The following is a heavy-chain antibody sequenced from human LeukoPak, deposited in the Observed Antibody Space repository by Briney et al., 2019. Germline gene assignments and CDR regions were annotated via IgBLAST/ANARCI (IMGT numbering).Heavy chain of an antibody. Sequence: SETLSLTCTVSGGSFGSSPYYWGWIRQPPGKGLEYIGIISYSGRTYYSPSLKSRVTISVDTSKNQFYLKLNSVTAADTAVYYCARRVRSADYRLDYWGQGTLVTVSS. J-gene: IGHJ4*02. CDR1: GGSFGSSPYY. CDR3: ARRVRSADYRLDY. V-gene: IGHV4-39*07. D-gene: IGHD4-11*01. CDR2: ISYSGRT.